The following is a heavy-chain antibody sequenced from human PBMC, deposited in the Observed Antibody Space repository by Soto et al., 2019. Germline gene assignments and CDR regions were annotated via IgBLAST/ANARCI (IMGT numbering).Heavy chain of an antibody. J-gene: IGHJ4*02. V-gene: IGHV4-59*01. CDR1: GGSISSYY. Sequence: PSETLSLTCTVSGGSISSYYWSWIRQPPGKGLEWIGYIYYSGSTNYNPSLKSRVTISVDTSKNQFSLKLSSVTAADTAVYYCARGGGSYGFFDYWGQVTLVTVS. D-gene: IGHD1-26*01. CDR2: IYYSGST. CDR3: ARGGGSYGFFDY.